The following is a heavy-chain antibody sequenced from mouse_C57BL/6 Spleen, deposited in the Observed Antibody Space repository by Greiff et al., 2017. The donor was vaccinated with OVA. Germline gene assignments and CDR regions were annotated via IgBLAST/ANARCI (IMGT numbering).Heavy chain of an antibody. CDR1: GYTFTSYW. V-gene: IGHV1-74*01. CDR3: APQLGQGGWFAY. J-gene: IGHJ3*01. D-gene: IGHD4-1*02. Sequence: QVQLKQPGAELVKPGASVKVSCKASGYTFTSYWMHWVKQRPGQGLEWIGRIHPSDSDTNYNQKFKGKATLTVDKSSSTAYMQLSSLTSEDSAVYYCAPQLGQGGWFAYWGQGTLVTVSA. CDR2: IHPSDSDT.